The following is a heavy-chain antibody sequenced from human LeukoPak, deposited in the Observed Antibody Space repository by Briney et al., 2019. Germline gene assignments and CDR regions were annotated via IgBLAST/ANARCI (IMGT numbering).Heavy chain of an antibody. CDR2: INPNSGGT. J-gene: IGHJ4*02. CDR3: ARDLRDGYGGDY. D-gene: IGHD5-24*01. Sequence: AASVKVSCKASGYTFTGYYMHWVRQAPGQGLEWMGWINPNSGGTNYAQKFRGRVTMTRDTSISTAYMELNSLRSDDTAVYYCARDLRDGYGGDYWGQGTLVTVSS. V-gene: IGHV1-2*02. CDR1: GYTFTGYY.